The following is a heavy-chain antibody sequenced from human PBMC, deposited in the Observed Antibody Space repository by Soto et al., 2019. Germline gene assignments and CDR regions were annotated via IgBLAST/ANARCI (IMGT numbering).Heavy chain of an antibody. V-gene: IGHV3-11*01. CDR3: ASVPAAMSWGGYYYYYMDV. CDR1: GFTFSDYY. Sequence: GGSLRLSCAASGFTFSDYYMSWIRQAPGKGLEWVSYISSSGSTIYYADSVKGRFTISRDNAKNSLYLQMNSLRAEDTAVYYCASVPAAMSWGGYYYYYMDVWGKGTTVTVSS. CDR2: ISSSGSTI. D-gene: IGHD2-2*01. J-gene: IGHJ6*03.